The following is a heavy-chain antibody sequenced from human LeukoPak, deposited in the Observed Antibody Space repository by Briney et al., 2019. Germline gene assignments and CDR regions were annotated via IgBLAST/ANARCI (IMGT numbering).Heavy chain of an antibody. V-gene: IGHV4-61*02. Sequence: SETLSLTCTVSGGSISSGSYYWSWIRQPAGKGLEWIGRMYTSGSTNYNPSLKSRVTISVDTSKNQFSLKLSSVTAADTAVYYCARGSFYYDSSGYQYYFDYWGQGTLVTVSS. CDR2: MYTSGST. CDR3: ARGSFYYDSSGYQYYFDY. D-gene: IGHD3-22*01. CDR1: GGSISSGSYY. J-gene: IGHJ4*02.